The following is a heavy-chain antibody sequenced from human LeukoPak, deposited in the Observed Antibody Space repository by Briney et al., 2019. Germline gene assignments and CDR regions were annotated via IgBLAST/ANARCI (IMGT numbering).Heavy chain of an antibody. Sequence: PSETLSLTCDVDGGSLNDYYWSWIRQAPGKGLEWIGEMHPSGSPNYNPSLESRITISVDTSKNQFSLKMKSVTAADTAIYYCTRGQDQYMCGNYWGQGTLVTVSS. CDR1: GGSLNDYY. D-gene: IGHD1-1*01. CDR2: MHPSGSP. CDR3: TRGQDQYMCGNY. V-gene: IGHV4-34*01. J-gene: IGHJ4*02.